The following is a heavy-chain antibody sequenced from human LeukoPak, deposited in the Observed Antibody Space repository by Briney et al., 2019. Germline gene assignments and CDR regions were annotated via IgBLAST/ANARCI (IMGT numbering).Heavy chain of an antibody. D-gene: IGHD6-19*01. Sequence: PSETLSLTCAVYGGSFSGYYWSWIRQPPGKGLEWIGYIYYSGSTNYNPSLKSRVTISVDTSKNQFSLKLSSVTAADTAVYYCARIAVAGTDLDYWGQGTLVTVSS. CDR2: IYYSGST. CDR1: GGSFSGYY. CDR3: ARIAVAGTDLDY. J-gene: IGHJ4*02. V-gene: IGHV4-59*12.